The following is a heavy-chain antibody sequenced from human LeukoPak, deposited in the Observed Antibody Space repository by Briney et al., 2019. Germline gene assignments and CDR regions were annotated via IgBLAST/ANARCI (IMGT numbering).Heavy chain of an antibody. V-gene: IGHV4-34*01. CDR2: INHSGST. D-gene: IGHD3-22*01. J-gene: IGHJ4*02. CDR1: GGSFSGYY. CDR3: ARGNYYDSSGYRLWGYYFDY. Sequence: SETLSLTCAVYGGSFSGYYWSWVRQPPGKGLEWIGEINHSGSTNYNPSLKSRVTISVDTSKNQFSLKLSSVTAADTAVYYCARGNYYDSSGYRLWGYYFDYWGQGTLVTVSS.